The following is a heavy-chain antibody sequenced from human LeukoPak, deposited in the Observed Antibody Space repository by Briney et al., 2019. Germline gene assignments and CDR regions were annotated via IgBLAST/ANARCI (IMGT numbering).Heavy chain of an antibody. J-gene: IGHJ4*02. D-gene: IGHD6-13*01. CDR3: AKGGDEYSSSWYGYYFDY. Sequence: GGSLRLSCAASGFTFSSYAMTWVRQAPGKGLEWVAVISYDGSNKYYADSVKGRFTISRDNSKNTLYLQMNSLRAEDTAVYYCAKGGDEYSSSWYGYYFDYWGQGTLVTVSS. CDR2: ISYDGSNK. V-gene: IGHV3-30*18. CDR1: GFTFSSYA.